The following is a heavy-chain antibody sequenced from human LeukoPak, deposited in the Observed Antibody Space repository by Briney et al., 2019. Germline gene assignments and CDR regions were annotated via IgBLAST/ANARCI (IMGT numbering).Heavy chain of an antibody. Sequence: ASVKVSCKVSGYTLTELSMYWVRQAPGKGLEWMGGFDPEDGETIYAQKFQGRVTMTEDTSTDTAYMELSSLRSEDTAVYYCASRATMVRGVIINAFDIWGQGTMVTVSS. D-gene: IGHD3-10*01. CDR2: FDPEDGET. CDR1: GYTLTELS. J-gene: IGHJ3*02. V-gene: IGHV1-24*01. CDR3: ASRATMVRGVIINAFDI.